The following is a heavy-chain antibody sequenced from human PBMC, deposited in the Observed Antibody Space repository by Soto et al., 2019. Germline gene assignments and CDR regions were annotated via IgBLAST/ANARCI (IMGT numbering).Heavy chain of an antibody. CDR1: GGTFSSYA. CDR3: AGDQGGGGFGDSYGMDV. J-gene: IGHJ6*02. D-gene: IGHD3-10*01. V-gene: IGHV1-69*01. Sequence: QVQLVQSGAEVKKPGSSVKVSCKASGGTFSSYAISWVRQAPGQGLEWMGGIIPIFDTANYAQKFQGRVTISADESTSTAYMELSSLRSEDTAVYYCAGDQGGGGFGDSYGMDVWGQGTTVTVSS. CDR2: IIPIFDTA.